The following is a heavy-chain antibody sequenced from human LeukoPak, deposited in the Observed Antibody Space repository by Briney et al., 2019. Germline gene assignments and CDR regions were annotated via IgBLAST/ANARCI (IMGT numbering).Heavy chain of an antibody. CDR1: GFTFSSYG. CDR3: ARRGGMSSIATAEAFDI. Sequence: PGGSLRLSWAASGFTFSSYGMHWVRQAPGKGLEWVAFIWYDGSKKYYADSVKGRFTISRDNSKNTLYLQMNSLRAEDTAVYYCARRGGMSSIATAEAFDIWGQGTMVTVSS. V-gene: IGHV3-33*08. CDR2: IWYDGSKK. J-gene: IGHJ3*02. D-gene: IGHD6-13*01.